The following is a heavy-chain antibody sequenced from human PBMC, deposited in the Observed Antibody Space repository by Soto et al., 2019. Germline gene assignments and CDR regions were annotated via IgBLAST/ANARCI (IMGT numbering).Heavy chain of an antibody. CDR2: IIPIFGTA. D-gene: IGHD2-2*01. J-gene: IGHJ3*02. CDR1: GGTFSSYA. V-gene: IGHV1-69*01. Sequence: QVQLVQSGAEVKKPGSSVKVSCKASGGTFSSYAISWVRQAPGQGLEWMGGIIPIFGTANYAQKFQGRVTITADESMSTAYMELSSLRSDDTAVYYCARGVPFIVVVPAAHDAFDIWGQGTMVTVSS. CDR3: ARGVPFIVVVPAAHDAFDI.